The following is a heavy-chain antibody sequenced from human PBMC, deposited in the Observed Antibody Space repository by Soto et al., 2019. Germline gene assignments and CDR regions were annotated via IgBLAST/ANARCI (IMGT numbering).Heavy chain of an antibody. CDR2: ISAYNGNT. CDR1: GYTFTSYG. J-gene: IGHJ5*02. D-gene: IGHD2-2*01. CDR3: ARVRCSSTSCGNWFDP. Sequence: VSVKVSCKASGYTFTSYGISWVRQAPGQGLEWMGWISAYNGNTIYAQKLQGRVTMTTDTSTSTAYMELRSLRSDDTAVYYCARVRCSSTSCGNWFDPWGQGTLVTVSS. V-gene: IGHV1-18*01.